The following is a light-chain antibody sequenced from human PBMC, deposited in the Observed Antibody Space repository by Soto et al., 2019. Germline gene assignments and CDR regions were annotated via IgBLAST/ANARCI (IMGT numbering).Light chain of an antibody. Sequence: DIQMTQSPSTLSASVGDRVTITCRACQSISSWLAWYQQKPGKAPKLLIYDASSLESGVPSRFSGSGSGTEFTLTISSLQPDDFATYYCQQYNSYSPDFGPGTKVDIK. V-gene: IGKV1-5*01. CDR2: DAS. CDR3: QQYNSYSPD. J-gene: IGKJ3*01. CDR1: QSISSW.